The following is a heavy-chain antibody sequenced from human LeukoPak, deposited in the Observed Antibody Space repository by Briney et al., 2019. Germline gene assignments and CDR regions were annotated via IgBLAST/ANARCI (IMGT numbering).Heavy chain of an antibody. Sequence: GGSLRLSCAASGFTFSSYGMHWVRQAPGKGLEWVAVISYDGSNKYYADSVKGRFTISRDNSKNTLYLQMNSLRAEDTAVYYCAKNGGRSGGQNWFDPWGQGTLVTVSS. CDR1: GFTFSSYG. V-gene: IGHV3-30*18. J-gene: IGHJ5*02. CDR3: AKNGGRSGGQNWFDP. D-gene: IGHD3-16*01. CDR2: ISYDGSNK.